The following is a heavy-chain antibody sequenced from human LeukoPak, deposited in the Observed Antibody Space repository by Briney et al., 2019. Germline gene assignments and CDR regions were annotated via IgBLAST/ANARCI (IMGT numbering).Heavy chain of an antibody. CDR3: ARVYSSSYDY. V-gene: IGHV3-48*01. J-gene: IGHJ4*02. D-gene: IGHD6-6*01. CDR2: ISSSSSTI. Sequence: GGSLRLSCAASGFTVSSNYMSWVRQAPGKGLEWVSYISSSSSTIYYADSVKGRFTISRDNAKNSLYLQMNSLRAEDTAVYYCARVYSSSYDYWGQGTLVTVSS. CDR1: GFTVSSNY.